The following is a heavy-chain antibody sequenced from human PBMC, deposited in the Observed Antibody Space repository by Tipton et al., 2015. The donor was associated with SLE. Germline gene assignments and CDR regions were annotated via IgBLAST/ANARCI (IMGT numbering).Heavy chain of an antibody. Sequence: SLRLSCAASGLTFSSYSMHWVRQAPGKGLEWVAVISYDGSNKYYADSVKGRFTISRDNSKNTLYLQMNSLRAEDTAVYYCARSSLYLVQVFVVFGAQGTRVRVFS. CDR2: ISYDGSNK. CDR3: ARSSLYLVQVFVVF. D-gene: IGHD2-2*01. J-gene: IGHJ4*02. CDR1: GLTFSSYS. V-gene: IGHV3-30*04.